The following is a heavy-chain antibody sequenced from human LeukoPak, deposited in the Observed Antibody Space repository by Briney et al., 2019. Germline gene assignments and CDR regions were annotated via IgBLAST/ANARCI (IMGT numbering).Heavy chain of an antibody. Sequence: ASVKVSCKTSGYTFTDSFIHWVRQAPGQGLEWMGWMNPNSGNTGYAQKFQGRVTMTRNTSISTAYMELSSLRSEDTAVYYCATANKYYDILTAYSRFDYWGQGTLVTVSS. V-gene: IGHV1-8*02. J-gene: IGHJ4*02. D-gene: IGHD3-9*01. CDR2: MNPNSGNT. CDR1: GYTFTDSF. CDR3: ATANKYYDILTAYSRFDY.